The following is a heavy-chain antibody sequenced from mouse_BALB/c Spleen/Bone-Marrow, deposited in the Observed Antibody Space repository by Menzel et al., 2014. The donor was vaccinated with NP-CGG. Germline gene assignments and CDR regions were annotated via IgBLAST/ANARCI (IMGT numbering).Heavy chain of an antibody. CDR2: INPESSTI. V-gene: IGHV4-1*02. CDR3: ARLNYYGNLFV. Sequence: EVKLLESGGGLVQPGGSLKLSCAASGFGFSRYWMSWGRRAPGKGLEWIGEINPESSTINYTPSLKDKFIISRDNAKNTLYLQMSKVRSEDTALYYCARLNYYGNLFVWGAGTTVTVSS. D-gene: IGHD1-1*01. J-gene: IGHJ1*01. CDR1: GFGFSRYW.